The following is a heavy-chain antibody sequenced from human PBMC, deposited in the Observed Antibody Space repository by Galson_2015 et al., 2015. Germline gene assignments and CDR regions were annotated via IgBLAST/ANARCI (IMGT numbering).Heavy chain of an antibody. D-gene: IGHD5-18*01. CDR3: ARDTAMVMGGFDY. J-gene: IGHJ4*02. CDR2: IWYDGSNK. CDR1: GFTFSSYG. V-gene: IGHV3-33*01. Sequence: SLRLSCAASGFTFSSYGMHWVRQAPGKGLEWVAVIWYDGSNKYYADSVKGRFTISRDNSKNTLYLQMNSLRAEDTAVYYCARDTAMVMGGFDYWGQGTLVTVSS.